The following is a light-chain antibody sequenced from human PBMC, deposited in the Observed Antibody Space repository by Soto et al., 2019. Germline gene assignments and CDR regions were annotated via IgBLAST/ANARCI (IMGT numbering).Light chain of an antibody. V-gene: IGKV1-27*01. CDR2: AAS. J-gene: IGKJ1*01. CDR1: EGIINY. CDR3: QKYFVVPRT. Sequence: DFQMTKSPSSLSASVGDRVTITCRASEGIINYVAWYQHKSGEVPKLLIFAASFLQSGFPARFSGRGSGTDFTLTISSLQPEDVATYYCQKYFVVPRTIGQGTKVEI.